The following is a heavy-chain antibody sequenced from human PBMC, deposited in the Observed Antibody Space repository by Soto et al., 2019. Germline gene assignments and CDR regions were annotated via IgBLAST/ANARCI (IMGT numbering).Heavy chain of an antibody. CDR3: ARAVVVVAVNYYYGMDV. V-gene: IGHV4-30-4*01. J-gene: IGHJ6*02. Sequence: PSETLSLTCTVSGGSISSGDYYWSWIRQPPGKGLEWIGYTYYSGSTYYNPSLKSRVTISVDTSKNQFSLKLSSVTAADTAVYYCARAVVVVAVNYYYGMDVWGQGTTVTVSS. CDR2: TYYSGST. D-gene: IGHD2-15*01. CDR1: GGSISSGDYY.